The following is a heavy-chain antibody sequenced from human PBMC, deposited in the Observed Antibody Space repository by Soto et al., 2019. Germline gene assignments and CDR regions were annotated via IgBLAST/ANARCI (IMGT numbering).Heavy chain of an antibody. J-gene: IGHJ6*02. CDR2: IIPILGIA. D-gene: IGHD6-19*01. Sequence: QVQLVQSGAEVKKPGSSVKVSCKASGGTFSSYTISWVRQAPGQGLVWVGRIIPILGIANYAQKFQGRVTISADKSTSTAYMELSSLRSEDTAVYYCARESRSSGLYGMDVWGQGTTVTVSS. CDR1: GGTFSSYT. CDR3: ARESRSSGLYGMDV. V-gene: IGHV1-69*08.